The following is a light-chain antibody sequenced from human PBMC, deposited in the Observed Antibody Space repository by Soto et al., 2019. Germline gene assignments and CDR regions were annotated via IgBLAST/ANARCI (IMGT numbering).Light chain of an antibody. Sequence: EIVMTQSPATLSVSPGERATLSCRASQSVSTNLAWYQQKLGQAPRLLIHSVSTRATGIPAKFSGSGSGTEFTLTISSLQSVDIAVYYCQQYHHWPPVSTFGQGTKVVIK. J-gene: IGKJ2*01. CDR2: SVS. V-gene: IGKV3-15*01. CDR3: QQYHHWPPVST. CDR1: QSVSTN.